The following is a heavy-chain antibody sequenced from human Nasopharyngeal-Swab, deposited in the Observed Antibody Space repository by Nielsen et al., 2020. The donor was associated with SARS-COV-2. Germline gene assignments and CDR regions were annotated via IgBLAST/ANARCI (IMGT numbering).Heavy chain of an antibody. V-gene: IGHV3-48*04. CDR2: IRSTSSPK. CDR3: AKAFTVTNPRIHDAFDI. D-gene: IGHD4-17*01. CDR1: GFTFNYYS. J-gene: IGHJ3*02. Sequence: GGSLRLSCAASGFTFNYYSMNWVRQAPGKGLEWVSHIRSTSSPKYYADSVEGRFTISRDNAKNSLYLQMNSLRAEDTALYYCAKAFTVTNPRIHDAFDIWGQGTMVTVSS.